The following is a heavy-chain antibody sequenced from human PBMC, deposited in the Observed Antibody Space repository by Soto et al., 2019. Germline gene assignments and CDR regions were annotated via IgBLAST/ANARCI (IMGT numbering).Heavy chain of an antibody. Sequence: SETLSLTCTISGVSISSGKWWSWVRQPPGEGLEWIGEIFHTGNTDYKPSLKSRVSILVDKSKNQFSLNLDSVTAADTAVYYCARNLFDSRGYPPEVWGQGILVTVS. D-gene: IGHD3-22*01. CDR1: GVSISSGKW. V-gene: IGHV4-4*02. CDR2: IFHTGNT. J-gene: IGHJ4*02. CDR3: ARNLFDSRGYPPEV.